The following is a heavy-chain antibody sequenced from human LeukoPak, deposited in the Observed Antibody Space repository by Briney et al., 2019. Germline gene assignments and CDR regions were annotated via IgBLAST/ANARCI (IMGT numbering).Heavy chain of an antibody. CDR2: IYYSGST. CDR1: GGSISSHY. D-gene: IGHD6-13*01. CDR3: ARKMRAAAGDLFDY. Sequence: SETLSLTCTVSGGSISSHYWSWIRQPPGQGLAWIGYIYYSGSTNYNPSLKSRVTISVDTSKNQFSLKLSSVTAADTAVYYCARKMRAAAGDLFDYWGQGTLVTVSS. J-gene: IGHJ4*02. V-gene: IGHV4-59*11.